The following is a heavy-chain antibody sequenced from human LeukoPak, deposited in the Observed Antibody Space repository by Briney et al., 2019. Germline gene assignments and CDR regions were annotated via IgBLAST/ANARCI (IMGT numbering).Heavy chain of an antibody. CDR2: ISSDGSST. V-gene: IGHV3-74*03. Sequence: PGGSLRLSCAASGFNFGDYGMSWVRQAPGKGLEWVSIISSDGSSTKYADSVKGRFTISRDNAWNTLYLQMNSLRAEDTAVYYCARDTSVKADYWGQGTLVTVSS. D-gene: IGHD4-11*01. CDR1: GFNFGDYG. J-gene: IGHJ4*02. CDR3: ARDTSVKADY.